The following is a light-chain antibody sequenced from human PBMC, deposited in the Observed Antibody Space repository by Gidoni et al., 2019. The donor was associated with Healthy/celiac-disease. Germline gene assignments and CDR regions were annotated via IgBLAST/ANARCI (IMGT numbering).Light chain of an antibody. J-gene: IGKJ4*01. CDR3: QQYYSTPT. CDR2: WAS. Sequence: DIVMTQSPDSLAVSLGERATINCKASQSVLYSSNNKNYLAWYQQKPGQHPKLLISWASTRESGVPDRFSGSGSGTDFTLTISSLQAEDVAVYYCQQYYSTPTFGGGTKVEIK. V-gene: IGKV4-1*01. CDR1: QSVLYSSNNKNY.